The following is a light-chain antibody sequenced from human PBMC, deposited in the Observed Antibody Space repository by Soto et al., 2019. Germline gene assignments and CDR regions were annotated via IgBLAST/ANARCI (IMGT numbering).Light chain of an antibody. J-gene: IGLJ1*01. Sequence: QSVLTQPPSASGTPEQRVTISCSGSSSNIGSNYVYWYQQLPGTATKLLIYRNNHRPSGVPDRFSGSKSGTSASLAISGPRSEDEADYYCAAWDDSLSGYVFGTGTKLTVL. CDR2: RNN. CDR1: SSNIGSNY. CDR3: AAWDDSLSGYV. V-gene: IGLV1-47*01.